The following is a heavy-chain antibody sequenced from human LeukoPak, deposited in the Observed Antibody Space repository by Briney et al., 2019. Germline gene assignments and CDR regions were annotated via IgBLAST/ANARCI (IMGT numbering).Heavy chain of an antibody. V-gene: IGHV4-59*08. D-gene: IGHD5-12*01. Sequence: SETLSLTCTVSGGSISSYYWSWIRQPPGKGLEWIGYIYYSGSTNYNPSLKSRVTISVDTSKNQFSLKLSSVTAADTAVYYCARQARTRDGYNDYWGQGTLVTVSS. J-gene: IGHJ4*02. CDR1: GGSISSYY. CDR2: IYYSGST. CDR3: ARQARTRDGYNDY.